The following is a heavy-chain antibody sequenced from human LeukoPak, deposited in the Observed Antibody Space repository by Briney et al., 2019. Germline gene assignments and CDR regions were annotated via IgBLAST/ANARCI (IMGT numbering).Heavy chain of an antibody. CDR3: ARVSYYYGTGTLSTYYFDY. CDR2: IYHSGST. V-gene: IGHV4-39*07. D-gene: IGHD3-10*01. J-gene: IGHJ4*02. Sequence: PSETLSLTCTVSGGSISSGDYYWGWIRQPPGKGLEWIGSIYHSGSTYYNPSLKSRVTISVDTSKNQFSLKLSSVTAADTAVYYCARVSYYYGTGTLSTYYFDYWGQGTLVTVSS. CDR1: GGSISSGDYY.